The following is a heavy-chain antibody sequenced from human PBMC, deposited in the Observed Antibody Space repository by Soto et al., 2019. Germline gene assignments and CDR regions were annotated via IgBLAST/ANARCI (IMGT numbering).Heavy chain of an antibody. CDR3: AITAGYDYVWGRSGLEP. CDR2: ISYDGSDK. CDR1: GFTFSSYG. D-gene: IGHD3-16*01. J-gene: IGHJ5*02. V-gene: IGHV3-30*03. Sequence: PGGSLRLSCAGSGFTFSSYGMHWVRQAPGKGLEWVAVISYDGSDKYYGDSVKGRFTISRDDSKNTLYLQMHSLRVEDTAIYYCAITAGYDYVWGRSGLEPWGQGTLVTGSS.